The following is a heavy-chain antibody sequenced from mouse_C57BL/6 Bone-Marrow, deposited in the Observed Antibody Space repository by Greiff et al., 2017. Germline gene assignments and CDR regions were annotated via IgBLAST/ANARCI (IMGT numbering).Heavy chain of an antibody. CDR3: ANYYGSRGYFDV. CDR2: IYPGDGDT. V-gene: IGHV1-82*01. Sequence: QVQLQQPGPELVKPGASVKISCKASGYAFSSSWMNWVKQRPGKGLEWIGRIYPGDGDTNYNGKFKGKATLTADKSSSTAYMQLSSLTSEDSAVCFCANYYGSRGYFDVWGTGTTVTVSS. D-gene: IGHD1-1*01. J-gene: IGHJ1*03. CDR1: GYAFSSSW.